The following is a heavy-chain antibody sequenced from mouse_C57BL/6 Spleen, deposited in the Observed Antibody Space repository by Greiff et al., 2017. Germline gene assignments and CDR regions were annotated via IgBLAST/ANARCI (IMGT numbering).Heavy chain of an antibody. CDR3: TTGYEGAYAMDY. J-gene: IGHJ4*01. Sequence: EVQLQQSGAELVRPGASVKLSCTASGFNIKDYYMHWVKQRPEQGLEWIGRIDPEDGDTEYAPKFQGKATMTADTSSNTAYLQLSSLTSEDTAVYYCTTGYEGAYAMDYWGQGTSVTVSS. D-gene: IGHD2-14*01. V-gene: IGHV14-1*01. CDR1: GFNIKDYY. CDR2: IDPEDGDT.